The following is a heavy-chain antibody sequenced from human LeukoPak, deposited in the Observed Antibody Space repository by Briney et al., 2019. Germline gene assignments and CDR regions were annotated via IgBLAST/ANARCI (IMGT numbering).Heavy chain of an antibody. CDR2: ISWNSGSI. V-gene: IGHV3-9*01. CDR3: AIDIDSSSWYYFDY. D-gene: IGHD6-13*01. J-gene: IGHJ4*02. CDR1: GFTFDDYA. Sequence: GGSLRLSCAASGFTFDDYAMHWVRQAPGKGLEWVSGISWNSGSIGYADSVKGRFTISRDNAKNSLYLQMNSLRAEDTALYYCAIDIDSSSWYYFDYWGQGTLVTVSS.